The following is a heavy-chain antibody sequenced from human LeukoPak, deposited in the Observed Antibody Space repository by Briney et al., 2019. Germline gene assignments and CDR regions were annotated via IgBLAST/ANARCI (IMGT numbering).Heavy chain of an antibody. J-gene: IGHJ4*02. D-gene: IGHD3-22*01. Sequence: GGSLRLSCAASGFNFNNAWMSWVRQAPGMGLEWVGRIKSKTSGGTTDYAAPVEGRFTISRDDSKNTLLLQMNSLRAEDTAVYYCARDTYDRSGYYYQDYWGQGTLVTVSS. CDR2: IKSKTSGGTT. V-gene: IGHV3-15*01. CDR1: GFNFNNAW. CDR3: ARDTYDRSGYYYQDY.